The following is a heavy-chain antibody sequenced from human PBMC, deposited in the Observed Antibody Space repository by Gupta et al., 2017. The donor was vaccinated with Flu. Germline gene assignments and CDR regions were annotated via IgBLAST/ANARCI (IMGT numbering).Heavy chain of an antibody. V-gene: IGHV3-48*03. CDR3: AGRYTSEDVPLAALDY. D-gene: IGHD5-18*01. J-gene: IGHJ4*02. CDR2: ISRSGYSI. Sequence: EVQLVESGGGLVQPGGSLRLSCVASGFTFNTFEMTWVRQAPGKGLEWVSYISRSGYSIYYADSGKGRFTISRDNAKNSLYLEMNSVRAEDTAIYYCAGRYTSEDVPLAALDYWGQGTLVTVS. CDR1: GFTFNTFE.